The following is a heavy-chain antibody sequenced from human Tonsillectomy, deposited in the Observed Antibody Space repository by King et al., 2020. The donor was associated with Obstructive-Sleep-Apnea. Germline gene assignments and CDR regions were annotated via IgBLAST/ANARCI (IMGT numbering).Heavy chain of an antibody. CDR2: IYYSGST. Sequence: QLQESGPGLVKPSETLSLTCTVSGGSISSYYWSWIRQPPGKGLEWIGYIYYSGSTNFNPSRKSRVTISVDTSKNQFSLKLSSVTAADTAVYYCARGDLKGGFDYWGQGTLVTVSS. V-gene: IGHV4-59*01. D-gene: IGHD3-16*01. CDR1: GGSISSYY. J-gene: IGHJ4*02. CDR3: ARGDLKGGFDY.